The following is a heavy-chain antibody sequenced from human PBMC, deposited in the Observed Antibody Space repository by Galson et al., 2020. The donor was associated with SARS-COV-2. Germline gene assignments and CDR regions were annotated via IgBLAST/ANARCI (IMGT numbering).Heavy chain of an antibody. J-gene: IGHJ4*02. Sequence: SLRLSCAASGFTFSSYCMHWVRQAPGKGLEWVAVISNDGSNKYYADSVKRRFTISRDNSKNTLYLQMNSLRAEDTAVYYCASESDSSGYSDHIFDYWGQGTLVTVSS. CDR1: GFTFSSYC. V-gene: IGHV3-30*03. CDR3: ASESDSSGYSDHIFDY. CDR2: ISNDGSNK. D-gene: IGHD3-22*01.